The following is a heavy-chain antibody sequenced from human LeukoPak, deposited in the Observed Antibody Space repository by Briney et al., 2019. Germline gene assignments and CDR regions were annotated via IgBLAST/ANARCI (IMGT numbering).Heavy chain of an antibody. J-gene: IGHJ4*02. D-gene: IGHD2-15*01. CDR3: AREWWFLDY. CDR2: IKGDGSDI. V-gene: IGHV3-7*05. CDR1: GFTFTTYS. Sequence: GGSLRLSCAASGFTFTTYSMTWVRQAPGRGLEWVARIKGDGSDIHYVDSVKGRFTISRDNARNSLYLQMNSLRAEDTAVYYCAREWWFLDYWGQGTLVTVSS.